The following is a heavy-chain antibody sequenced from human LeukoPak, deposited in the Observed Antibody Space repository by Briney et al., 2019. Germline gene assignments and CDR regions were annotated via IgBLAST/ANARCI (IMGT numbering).Heavy chain of an antibody. D-gene: IGHD3-10*02. Sequence: GASVKVSCKGSGYTFTSYAMHWVGQAPGQRLEGMGWINAGNGNTKYSQKFQGRVTIARDTSASTAYMELSSLRSEDTAVYYCARDSVRGLNWFDRWGQGTLVTVSS. CDR2: INAGNGNT. J-gene: IGHJ5*02. CDR1: GYTFTSYA. V-gene: IGHV1-3*01. CDR3: ARDSVRGLNWFDR.